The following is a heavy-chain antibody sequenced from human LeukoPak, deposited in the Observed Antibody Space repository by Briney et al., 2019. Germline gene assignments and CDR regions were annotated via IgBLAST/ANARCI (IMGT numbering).Heavy chain of an antibody. CDR3: ASGAWATRLHS. V-gene: IGHV4-34*12. Sequence: SDTLSLTCAVYGESLNYYYWSWIRQSPEKGLEWIGEVFDGKNTNYNPSLKSRVTISAVTSSNQFSLNLKSVTAADTAVYYCASGAWATRLHSWAQGTLVIVSS. D-gene: IGHD5-24*01. J-gene: IGHJ4*02. CDR2: VFDGKNT. CDR1: GESLNYYY.